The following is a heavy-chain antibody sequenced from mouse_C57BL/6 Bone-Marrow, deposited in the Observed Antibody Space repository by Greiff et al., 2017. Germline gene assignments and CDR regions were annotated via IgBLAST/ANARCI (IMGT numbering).Heavy chain of an antibody. CDR1: GYTFTSYW. Sequence: QVQLQQSGAELVMPGASVKLSCKASGYTFTSYWMHWVKQRPGQGLEWIGEIDPSDSDTNYNQKFKGKSTLTVDKSSSTAYMQLSSLTSEDSAVYYCAILRRMDYWGQGTSVTVSS. CDR2: IDPSDSDT. D-gene: IGHD2-4*01. CDR3: AILRRMDY. V-gene: IGHV1-69*01. J-gene: IGHJ4*01.